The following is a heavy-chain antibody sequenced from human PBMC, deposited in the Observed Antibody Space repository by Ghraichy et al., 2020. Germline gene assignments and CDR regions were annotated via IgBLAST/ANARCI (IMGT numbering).Heavy chain of an antibody. CDR3: ANPTGGLSSFDY. CDR2: ISGSGGST. D-gene: IGHD4-11*01. V-gene: IGHV3-23*01. CDR1: GFTFTSFA. J-gene: IGHJ4*02. Sequence: AGSLRLSCAASGFTFTSFAMSWVRQAPGKGLEWVSRISGSGGSTDYADSVKGRFTISRDNSKNTLYLQMESLRPEDTAVYYCANPTGGLSSFDYWGQGTLVTVSS.